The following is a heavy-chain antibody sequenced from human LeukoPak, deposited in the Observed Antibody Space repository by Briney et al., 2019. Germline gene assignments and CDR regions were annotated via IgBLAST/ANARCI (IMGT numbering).Heavy chain of an antibody. V-gene: IGHV3-48*03. J-gene: IGHJ6*03. Sequence: PGGSLRLSCAASGFTFSSYEMNWVRQAPGKGLEWVSYISSSGSTIYYADSVKGRFTISRDNSKNTLYLQMNSLRAEDTAVYYCAKGLYYYYYMDVWGKGTTVTVSS. CDR2: ISSSGSTI. CDR1: GFTFSSYE. CDR3: AKGLYYYYYMDV.